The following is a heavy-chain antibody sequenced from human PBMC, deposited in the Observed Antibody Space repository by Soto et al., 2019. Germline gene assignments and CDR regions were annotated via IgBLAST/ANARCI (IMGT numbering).Heavy chain of an antibody. V-gene: IGHV3-33*01. D-gene: IGHD3-22*01. CDR2: IWYDGSNK. CDR3: ARVSGNYYDSSGYPLGMDV. CDR1: GFTFSSYG. J-gene: IGHJ6*02. Sequence: GGSLRLSCAASGFTFSSYGMHWVRQAPGKGLEWVAVIWYDGSNKYYADSVKGRFTISRDNSKNTLYLQMNSLRAEDTAVYYCARVSGNYYDSSGYPLGMDVWGQGTTVTVSS.